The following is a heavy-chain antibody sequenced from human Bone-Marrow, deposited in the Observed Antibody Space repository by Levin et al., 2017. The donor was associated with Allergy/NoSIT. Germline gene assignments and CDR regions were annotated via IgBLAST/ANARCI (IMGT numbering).Heavy chain of an antibody. Sequence: GESLKISCAASGLTFSSYGMHWVRQAPGKGLEWVAVIWYDGSNKYYADSVKGRFTISRDNSNNTLYLQMNSLRAEDTAVYYCARDFGAYSGYGTFDYWGQGTLVTVSS. D-gene: IGHD5-12*01. CDR2: IWYDGSNK. CDR3: ARDFGAYSGYGTFDY. CDR1: GLTFSSYG. V-gene: IGHV3-33*01. J-gene: IGHJ4*02.